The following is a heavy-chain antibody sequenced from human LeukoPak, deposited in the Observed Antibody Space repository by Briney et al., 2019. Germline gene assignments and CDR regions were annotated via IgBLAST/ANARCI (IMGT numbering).Heavy chain of an antibody. Sequence: GGSLRLSCAASGFTFSTCVMIWVRQAPGKGLEWVSAITGTGGDTYYADSVKGRFTISRDNSKSTLYLQMNSLRAEDTAVYYCVKGSSDSRPYYFDSWGQGTLVTVSS. V-gene: IGHV3-23*01. CDR3: VKGSSDSRPYYFDS. D-gene: IGHD3-22*01. CDR2: ITGTGGDT. CDR1: GFTFSTCV. J-gene: IGHJ4*02.